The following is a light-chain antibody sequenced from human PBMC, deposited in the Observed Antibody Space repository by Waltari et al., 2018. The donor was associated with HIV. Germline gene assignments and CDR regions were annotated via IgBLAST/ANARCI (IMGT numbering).Light chain of an antibody. CDR2: EVS. Sequence: QSALTQPAPVSGPPAQSITIPSPVTRTDVAGYNFISSYQHPPGKAPKLLIYEVSNRPSGVSNRISGSRSGNTASLIISGLQAEDEADYYCSAYTSSRTLAVFGGGTKLTVL. CDR1: RTDVAGYNF. V-gene: IGLV2-14*01. CDR3: SAYTSSRTLAV. J-gene: IGLJ2*01.